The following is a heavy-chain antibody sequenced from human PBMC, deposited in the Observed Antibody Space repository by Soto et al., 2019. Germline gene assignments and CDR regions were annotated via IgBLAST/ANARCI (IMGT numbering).Heavy chain of an antibody. V-gene: IGHV3-7*01. Sequence: GGSLRLSCAASGFTFSSYWMSWVRQAPGKGLEWVANIKQDGSEKYYVDSVKGRFTISRDNAKNSLYLQMNSLRAEDTAVYYCARDRDVVVPAAIGYMDFWGKGTTVTVSS. CDR1: GFTFSSYW. CDR2: IKQDGSEK. J-gene: IGHJ6*03. D-gene: IGHD2-2*02. CDR3: ARDRDVVVPAAIGYMDF.